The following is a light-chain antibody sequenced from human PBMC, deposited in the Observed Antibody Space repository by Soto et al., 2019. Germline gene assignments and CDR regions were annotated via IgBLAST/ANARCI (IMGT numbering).Light chain of an antibody. J-gene: IGKJ1*01. Sequence: DIQMTQSPSTLSASVGDRVTITCRASQSISSCLAWYQQKPGKAPKLLIYAASTVESGVPSRFSGSGSGTEYTTAISSLQPDDFATYYCQQYSNYPWTFGQGTKVEIK. V-gene: IGKV1-5*01. CDR3: QQYSNYPWT. CDR2: AAS. CDR1: QSISSC.